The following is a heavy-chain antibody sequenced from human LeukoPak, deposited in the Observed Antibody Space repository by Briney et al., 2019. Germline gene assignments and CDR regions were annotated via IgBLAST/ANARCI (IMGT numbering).Heavy chain of an antibody. V-gene: IGHV4-39*07. Sequence: SETLSLTCTVSGGSISSTSYYWSWIRQPPGKGLEWIGTIYYSGSTYYNPSLKSRVTISVDTSKNQFSLKLSSVAAADTAVYFCTRDLAGHFGGFYFDYWGQGTLVTVSS. J-gene: IGHJ4*02. CDR3: TRDLAGHFGGFYFDY. CDR1: GGSISSTSYY. D-gene: IGHD2-21*01. CDR2: IYYSGST.